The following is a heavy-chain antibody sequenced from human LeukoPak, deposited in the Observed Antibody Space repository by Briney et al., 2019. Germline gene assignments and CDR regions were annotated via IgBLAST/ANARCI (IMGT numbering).Heavy chain of an antibody. D-gene: IGHD3-16*02. CDR3: ARRDIVKGGFDY. CDR1: GGSFSGYY. Sequence: PSETLPLTCAVYGGSFSGYYWSWIRQPPGKGLEWIGEINHSGSTNYNPSLKSRVTISVDTSRNQFSLNLTSVTTADTALYFCARRDIVKGGFDYWGQGTLVTVSS. CDR2: INHSGST. J-gene: IGHJ4*02. V-gene: IGHV4-34*01.